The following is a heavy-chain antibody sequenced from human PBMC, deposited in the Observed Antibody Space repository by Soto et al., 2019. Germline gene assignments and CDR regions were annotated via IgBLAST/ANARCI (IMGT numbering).Heavy chain of an antibody. D-gene: IGHD5-12*01. CDR1: GYTFFTYD. CDR3: ARHHGPTTSENWFDP. J-gene: IGHJ5*02. V-gene: IGHV1-18*01. Sequence: QVHLVQSGVEVKTPGASVKVSCQASGYTFFTYDISWVRQAPGQGLEWMGWISTYSGDTKYAQKFQGRVTMTTDTSTTPAYLDLRRLRSDYTAVDYCARHHGPTTSENWFDPWGQGTLVTVSS. CDR2: ISTYSGDT.